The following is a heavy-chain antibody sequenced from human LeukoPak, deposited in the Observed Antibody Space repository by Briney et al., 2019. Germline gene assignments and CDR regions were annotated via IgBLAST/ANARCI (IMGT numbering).Heavy chain of an antibody. Sequence: GGSLRLSCAASGFTVSSNYMSWVRQAPGKGLEWVSEIYSDGSTYYAASVKGRFSISRDNSKNTVYLQMNSLRAEDTAVYYCARELREHGVFDIWGQGTMVTVSP. CDR3: ARELREHGVFDI. V-gene: IGHV3-53*01. J-gene: IGHJ3*02. CDR2: IYSDGST. D-gene: IGHD1-26*01. CDR1: GFTVSSNY.